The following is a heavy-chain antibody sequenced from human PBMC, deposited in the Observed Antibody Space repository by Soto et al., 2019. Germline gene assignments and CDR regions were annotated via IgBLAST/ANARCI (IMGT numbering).Heavy chain of an antibody. CDR2: IIPMLTVT. V-gene: IGHV1-69*02. CDR3: SIGSWSGATFDI. D-gene: IGHD6-19*01. J-gene: IGHJ3*02. CDR1: GGTFNTYT. Sequence: QVHLVQSGAEVKTPGSSVKVSCKAAGGTFNTYTLIWVRQAPGHGLEWMGRIIPMLTVTTSAQKFQGRVTLTADKPMGTAFTALTSLRSDDTTIYYCSIGSWSGATFDIWGQGTMVTVSS.